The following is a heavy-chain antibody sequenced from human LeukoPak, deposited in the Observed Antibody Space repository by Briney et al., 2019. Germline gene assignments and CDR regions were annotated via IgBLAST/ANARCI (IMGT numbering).Heavy chain of an antibody. J-gene: IGHJ5*02. D-gene: IGHD2-2*01. CDR1: GGSFSGYY. Sequence: SETLSLTCAVYGGSFSGYYWSWIRQPPGKGLEWIGEINHSGSTNYNPSLKSRVTISVDTSKNQFSLKLSSVTAADTAVYYCARGERGVVVPAAGGGFDPWGQGTLVTVSS. CDR2: INHSGST. CDR3: ARGERGVVVPAAGGGFDP. V-gene: IGHV4-34*01.